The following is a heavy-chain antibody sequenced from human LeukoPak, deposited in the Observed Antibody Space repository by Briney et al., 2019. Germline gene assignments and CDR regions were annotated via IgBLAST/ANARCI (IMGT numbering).Heavy chain of an antibody. V-gene: IGHV4-30-4*08. CDR1: GGSISSGDYY. D-gene: IGHD3-3*01. J-gene: IGHJ5*02. CDR3: ARQLRFLEWFSETNWFDP. Sequence: SETLSLTCTVSGGSISSGDYYWSWIRQPPGKGLEWIGYIYYSGSTYYNPSLKSRVTISVDTSKNQFPLKLSSVTAADTAVYYCARQLRFLEWFSETNWFDPWGQGTLVTVSS. CDR2: IYYSGST.